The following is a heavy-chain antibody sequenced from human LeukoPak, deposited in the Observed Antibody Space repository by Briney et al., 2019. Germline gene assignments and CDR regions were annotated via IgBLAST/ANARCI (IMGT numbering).Heavy chain of an antibody. D-gene: IGHD2-2*02. J-gene: IGHJ3*02. V-gene: IGHV3-11*04. Sequence: GGSLRLSCAASGFTFSDYYMSWIRQAPGKGLEWVSYISSSGSTIYYADSVKGRSTISRDNAKNSLYLQMNSLRAEDTAVYYCARDCSSTSCYTPNDAFDIWGQGTMVTVSS. CDR1: GFTFSDYY. CDR2: ISSSGSTI. CDR3: ARDCSSTSCYTPNDAFDI.